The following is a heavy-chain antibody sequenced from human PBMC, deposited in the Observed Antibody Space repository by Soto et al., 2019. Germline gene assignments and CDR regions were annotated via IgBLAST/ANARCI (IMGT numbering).Heavy chain of an antibody. J-gene: IGHJ3*02. V-gene: IGHV3-20*01. CDR1: GFPFYDYV. Sequence: GGALRLSCAASGFPFYDYVISCVRPAPGKGLEWVSGINWNGGSTGYADSVKGRFTISRDNAKNSLYLQMNSLRAEDTALYHCARVRFGAFGAFDIWGQGTMVTVSS. D-gene: IGHD3-10*01. CDR2: INWNGGST. CDR3: ARVRFGAFGAFDI.